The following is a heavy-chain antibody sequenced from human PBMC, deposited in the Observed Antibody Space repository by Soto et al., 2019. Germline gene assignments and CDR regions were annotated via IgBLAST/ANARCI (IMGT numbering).Heavy chain of an antibody. Sequence: GASVKVSCKASGYTFTSYGISWVRQAPGQGLEWMGWISAYNGNTNYAPKLQGRVTMTTDTSTSTAYMELRSPRSDDTAVYYCARTTMVRGVISWFDPWGQGTLVTVSS. V-gene: IGHV1-18*01. CDR1: GYTFTSYG. CDR3: ARTTMVRGVISWFDP. J-gene: IGHJ5*02. D-gene: IGHD3-10*01. CDR2: ISAYNGNT.